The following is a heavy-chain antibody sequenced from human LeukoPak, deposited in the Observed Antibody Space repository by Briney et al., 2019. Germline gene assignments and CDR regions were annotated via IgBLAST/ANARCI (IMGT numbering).Heavy chain of an antibody. V-gene: IGHV4-59*08. CDR3: ARLEGSSWSPYYYGMDV. Sequence: SETLSLTCTVSGGSISSYYWSWIRQPPGKGLEWIGYIYYSGSTNYNPSLKSRVTISVDTSKNQFSLKLSSVTAADTAVYHCARLEGSSWSPYYYGMDVWGQGTTVTVSS. CDR2: IYYSGST. D-gene: IGHD6-13*01. J-gene: IGHJ6*02. CDR1: GGSISSYY.